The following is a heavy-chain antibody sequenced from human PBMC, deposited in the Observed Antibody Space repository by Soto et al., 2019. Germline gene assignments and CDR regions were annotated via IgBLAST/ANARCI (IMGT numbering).Heavy chain of an antibody. V-gene: IGHV4-4*02. D-gene: IGHD6-13*01. CDR1: SGSISSSNW. CDR3: ARVRNRYSSSWYFDY. J-gene: IGHJ4*02. Sequence: SETLSLTCAVSSGSISSSNWWSWVRQPPGKGLEWIGEIYHSGSTNYNPSLKSRVTISVDKSKNQFSLKLSSVTAADTAVYYCARVRNRYSSSWYFDYWGQGTLVTVSS. CDR2: IYHSGST.